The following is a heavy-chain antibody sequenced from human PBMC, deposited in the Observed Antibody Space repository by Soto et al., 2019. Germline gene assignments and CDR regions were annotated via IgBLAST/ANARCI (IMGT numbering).Heavy chain of an antibody. CDR3: ARHQAYCGGDCYLGGMDV. V-gene: IGHV5-51*01. CDR1: GYSFTSYW. Sequence: GESLKISCKGSGYSFTSYWIGWVRQMPGKGLEWMGIIYPGDSDTRYSPSFQGQVTISADKSISTAYLQWSSLKASDTAMYYCARHQAYCGGDCYLGGMDVWGQGTTVTVS. J-gene: IGHJ6*02. CDR2: IYPGDSDT. D-gene: IGHD2-21*02.